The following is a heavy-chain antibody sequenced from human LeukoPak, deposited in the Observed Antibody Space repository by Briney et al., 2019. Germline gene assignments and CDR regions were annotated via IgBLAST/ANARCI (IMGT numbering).Heavy chain of an antibody. CDR1: GFTVSRSF. D-gene: IGHD5-12*01. J-gene: IGHJ4*02. CDR2: IDSGGST. V-gene: IGHV3-66*01. CDR3: AREVGAYSDKQGYFDY. Sequence: GGSLRLSCAASGFTVSRSFMSWVRQAPGKGLEWVSLIDSGGSTFYADSVKDRFTISRDNSKNTLYLQMNSLRAEDTAVYYCAREVGAYSDKQGYFDYWGQGTLVTVSS.